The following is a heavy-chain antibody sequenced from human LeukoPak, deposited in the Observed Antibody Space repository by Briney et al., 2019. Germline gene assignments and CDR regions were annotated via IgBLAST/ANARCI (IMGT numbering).Heavy chain of an antibody. CDR1: GGSISSYY. CDR2: IYTSGST. Sequence: PSETLSLTCTVSGGSISSYYWSWIRQPAGKGLEWIGRIYTSGSTNYNPSLKSRVTMSVDTSKNQFSLKLSSVTAADTAVYYCARSRYSSSSGYFDLWGRGTLVTVSP. D-gene: IGHD6-13*01. CDR3: ARSRYSSSSGYFDL. J-gene: IGHJ2*01. V-gene: IGHV4-4*07.